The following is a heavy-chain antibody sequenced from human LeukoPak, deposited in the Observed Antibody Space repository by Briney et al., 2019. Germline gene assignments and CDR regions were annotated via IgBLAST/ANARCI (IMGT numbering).Heavy chain of an antibody. Sequence: PSETLSLTCAVYGGSFSGYYWSWIPQPPGKGLEWIGEINHSGSTNYNPPLKSRVTISVDTSKNQFSLKLSSVTAADTAVYYCASGTSHTDLDYWGQGTLVTVSS. J-gene: IGHJ4*02. CDR2: INHSGST. V-gene: IGHV4-34*01. CDR1: GGSFSGYY. CDR3: ASGTSHTDLDY. D-gene: IGHD6-6*01.